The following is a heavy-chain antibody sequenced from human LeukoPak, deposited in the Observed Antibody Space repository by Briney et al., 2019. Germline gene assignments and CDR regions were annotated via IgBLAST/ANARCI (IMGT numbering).Heavy chain of an antibody. CDR3: ARGAVGYDDRYYFDY. V-gene: IGHV1-18*01. D-gene: IGHD5-12*01. Sequence: ASVKVSCKASAYTFTSYGISWVRQAPGQGLEWMGCISAYNGNTNYAQNLQGRVTMTTDTSTSTAYMELRSLRSDDTAVYYCARGAVGYDDRYYFDYWGQGTLVTVSS. J-gene: IGHJ4*02. CDR2: ISAYNGNT. CDR1: AYTFTSYG.